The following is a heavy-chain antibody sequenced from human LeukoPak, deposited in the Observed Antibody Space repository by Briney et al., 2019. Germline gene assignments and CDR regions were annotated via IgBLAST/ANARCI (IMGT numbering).Heavy chain of an antibody. J-gene: IGHJ4*02. CDR1: GYSISSGYY. D-gene: IGHD3-10*01. CDR2: IYHSGST. V-gene: IGHV4-38-2*01. CDR3: ASAYYYGSGSWFDY. Sequence: PSETLSLTCAVSGYSISSGYYWGWIRQPPGKGLEWIGSIYHSGSTYYNPSLKSRVAISVDTSKNQFSLKLSSVTAADTAVYYCASAYYYGSGSWFDYWGQGTLVTVSS.